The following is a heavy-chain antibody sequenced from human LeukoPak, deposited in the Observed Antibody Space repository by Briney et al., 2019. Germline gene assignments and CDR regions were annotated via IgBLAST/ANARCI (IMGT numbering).Heavy chain of an antibody. D-gene: IGHD4-11*01. Sequence: ASVKVSCKISGYTFTTYYIYWVRQAPGQGLEWMGIINPNGGSTSYAQKFQGRVSMTRDTSTSTVYMELGSLRSEDTAVHYCARGHDYSNSKAHLDYWGQGTLVTVSS. CDR2: INPNGGST. J-gene: IGHJ4*02. CDR3: ARGHDYSNSKAHLDY. V-gene: IGHV1-46*01. CDR1: GYTFTTYY.